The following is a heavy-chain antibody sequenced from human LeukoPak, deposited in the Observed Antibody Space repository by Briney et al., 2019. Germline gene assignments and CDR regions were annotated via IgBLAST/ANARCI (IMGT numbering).Heavy chain of an antibody. V-gene: IGHV3-20*01. CDR3: ARVSGGSYYGDFDY. CDR1: GFTFDDYG. D-gene: IGHD1-26*01. Sequence: GESLRLSCAASGFTFDDYGMSWVRQPPGKGVEWVSGINWNGARTGYGDSVKGRFTISRDNAKNSPYLQMNSLRADDTALYLCARVSGGSYYGDFDYWGQGTLVTVSS. J-gene: IGHJ4*02. CDR2: INWNGART.